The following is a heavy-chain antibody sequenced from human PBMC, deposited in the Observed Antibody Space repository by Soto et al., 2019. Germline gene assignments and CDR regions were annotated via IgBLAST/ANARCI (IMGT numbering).Heavy chain of an antibody. Sequence: PGGSLRLSCAASGFTFDDYAMHWVRQAPGKGLEWVSGISWNSGSIGYADSVKGRFTISRDNAKNSLYLQMNSLRAEDTALYYCAKDTAFYYYYGMDVWGQGTTVTVS. J-gene: IGHJ6*02. V-gene: IGHV3-9*01. CDR2: ISWNSGSI. D-gene: IGHD2-2*01. CDR3: AKDTAFYYYYGMDV. CDR1: GFTFDDYA.